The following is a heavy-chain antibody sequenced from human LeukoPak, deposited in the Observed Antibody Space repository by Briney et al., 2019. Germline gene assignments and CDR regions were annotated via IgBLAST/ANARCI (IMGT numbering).Heavy chain of an antibody. CDR1: GFTFSSYA. V-gene: IGHV3-21*01. J-gene: IGHJ3*02. D-gene: IGHD6-19*01. Sequence: GGSLRLSCAASGFTFSSYAMSWVRQAPGKGLEWVSSISSSSSYIYYADSVKGRFTISRDNAKNSLYLQMNSLRAEDTAVYYCARDHDSSGWYDAFDIWGQGTMVTVSS. CDR2: ISSSSSYI. CDR3: ARDHDSSGWYDAFDI.